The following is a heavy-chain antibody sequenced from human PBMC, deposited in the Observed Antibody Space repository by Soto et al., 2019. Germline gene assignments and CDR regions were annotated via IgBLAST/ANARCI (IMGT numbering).Heavy chain of an antibody. CDR1: GFTFSSYG. J-gene: IGHJ4*02. D-gene: IGHD5-18*01. Sequence: GGSLRLSCAASGFTFSSYGMHWVRQAPGKGLEWVAVIWYDGSNKYYADSVKGRFTISRDNSKNTLYLQMNSLRAEDTAVYYCARAARVRWTIQLYPGLDYWGQGTLVTVSS. CDR2: IWYDGSNK. CDR3: ARAARVRWTIQLYPGLDY. V-gene: IGHV3-33*01.